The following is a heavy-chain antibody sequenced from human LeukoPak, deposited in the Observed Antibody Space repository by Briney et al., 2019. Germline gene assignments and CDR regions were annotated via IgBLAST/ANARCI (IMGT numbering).Heavy chain of an antibody. CDR1: GGSFSGYY. J-gene: IGHJ4*02. D-gene: IGHD3-22*01. CDR3: ARGQSITMTD. Sequence: SETLSLTCAVYGGSFSGYYWSWIRQPPGKGLEWIGEINHSGSTNYNPSLKSRVAISVDTSRNQFSLRLSSVTAADTAVYYCARGQSITMTDWGQGTLVTVSS. V-gene: IGHV4-34*01. CDR2: INHSGST.